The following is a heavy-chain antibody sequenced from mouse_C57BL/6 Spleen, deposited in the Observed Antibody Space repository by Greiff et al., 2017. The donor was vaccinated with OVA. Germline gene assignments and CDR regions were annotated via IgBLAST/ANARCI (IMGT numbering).Heavy chain of an antibody. CDR3: ARNSGPYSNYVAY. Sequence: VQVVESGPGLVQPSQSLSITCTVSGFSLTSYGVHWVRQSPGKGLEWLGVIWSGGSTDYNAAFISRLSISKDNSKSQVFFKMNSLQADDTAIYYCARNSGPYSNYVAYWGQGTLVTVSA. J-gene: IGHJ3*01. CDR2: IWSGGST. D-gene: IGHD2-5*01. V-gene: IGHV2-2*01. CDR1: GFSLTSYG.